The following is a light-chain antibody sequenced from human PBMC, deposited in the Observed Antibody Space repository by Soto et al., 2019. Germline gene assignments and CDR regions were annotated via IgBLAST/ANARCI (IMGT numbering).Light chain of an antibody. Sequence: DIQMTQSPSTLSASVGDRVTITCRASQSISTWLAWYQQKPGKAPKLLIYKASSLESGVPSRFSGSGSGTEFPLTISSRQPDDFATYYCQQYNSYWTFGQGTKGEIK. CDR1: QSISTW. CDR2: KAS. V-gene: IGKV1-5*03. CDR3: QQYNSYWT. J-gene: IGKJ1*01.